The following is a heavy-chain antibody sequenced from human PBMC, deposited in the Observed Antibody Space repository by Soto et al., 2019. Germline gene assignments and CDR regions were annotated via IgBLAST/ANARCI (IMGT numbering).Heavy chain of an antibody. Sequence: GGSLRLSCAASGFTFDDYGMSWVRQAPGKGLEWVSGINWNGGSTGYADSVKGRFTISRDNAKNSLYLQMNSLRAEDTALYYCARELAAAGTYKNYYYYGMDVWGQGTTVTVSS. D-gene: IGHD6-13*01. CDR1: GFTFDDYG. J-gene: IGHJ6*02. V-gene: IGHV3-20*04. CDR3: ARELAAAGTYKNYYYYGMDV. CDR2: INWNGGST.